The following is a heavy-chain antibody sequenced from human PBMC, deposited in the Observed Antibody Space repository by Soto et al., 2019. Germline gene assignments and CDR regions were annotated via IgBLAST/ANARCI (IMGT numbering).Heavy chain of an antibody. CDR1: GDSVSSNSAA. J-gene: IGHJ6*02. Sequence: PSQTLSLTCAISGDSVSSNSAAWNWIRQSPSRGLEWLGRTYYRSKWYNDYAVSVKSRITINPDTSKNQFSLQLNSVTPEDTAVYYCARARSIVVVSAATSSYYYGMHVRRHGPPVTAP. CDR2: TYYRSKWYN. CDR3: ARARSIVVVSAATSSYYYGMHV. V-gene: IGHV6-1*01. D-gene: IGHD2-2*01.